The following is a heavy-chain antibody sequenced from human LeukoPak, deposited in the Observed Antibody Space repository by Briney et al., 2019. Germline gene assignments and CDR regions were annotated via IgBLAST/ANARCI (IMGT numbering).Heavy chain of an antibody. D-gene: IGHD3-10*01. CDR1: GYSIGSDFY. CDR2: VSHNTGA. Sequence: SETLSLTCAVSGYSIGSDFYWGCIRQTPGKGLEWLGSVSHNTGASYNPSFKSRVTISLDTSKNHFSLTLTSVTAADTAVYFCERGHLGLSPWGQGTLVTVSS. V-gene: IGHV4-38-2*01. J-gene: IGHJ5*02. CDR3: ERGHLGLSP.